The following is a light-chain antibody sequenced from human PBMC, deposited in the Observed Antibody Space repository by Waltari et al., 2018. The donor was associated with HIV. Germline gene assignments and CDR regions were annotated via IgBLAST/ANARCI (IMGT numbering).Light chain of an antibody. J-gene: IGKJ1*01. V-gene: IGKV1-39*01. CDR2: AAA. Sequence: DIQMTQSPSSLSASVGARVTITCRGSQSMSSYLNWDQQKQGKAPKVLIYAAASLQSWVPSRFSGSGSGTDFTLTITSLQTEDFATYYCQQSYTTPRTFGQGTKVEIK. CDR1: QSMSSY. CDR3: QQSYTTPRT.